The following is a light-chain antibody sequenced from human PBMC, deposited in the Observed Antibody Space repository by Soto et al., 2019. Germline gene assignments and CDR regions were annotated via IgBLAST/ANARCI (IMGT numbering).Light chain of an antibody. CDR3: AAWDDSLNGVV. J-gene: IGLJ2*01. V-gene: IGLV1-44*01. CDR1: SSNIGSDT. CDR2: YND. Sequence: QSMLTQPPSASGTPGQRVTISCSGSSSNIGSDTVNWYQQLPGTAPKLLIYYNDQRPSGVPDRFSGSKSGTSASLAISGLQSDDEADYYCAAWDDSLNGVVFGGGTKLTVL.